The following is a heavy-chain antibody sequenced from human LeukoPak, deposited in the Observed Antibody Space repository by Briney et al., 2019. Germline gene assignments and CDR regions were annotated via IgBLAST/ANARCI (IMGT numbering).Heavy chain of an antibody. CDR2: IWYGGSNK. Sequence: GRSLRLSCAASGFTFSSYGMHWVRQAPGKGLEWVAVIWYGGSNKYYADSVKGRFTISRDNVKNSLYLQMSSLRAEDTALYYCAKDMADYGDQSPSFDYWGQGTLVTVSS. CDR3: AKDMADYGDQSPSFDY. J-gene: IGHJ4*02. CDR1: GFTFSSYG. V-gene: IGHV3-33*03. D-gene: IGHD4-17*01.